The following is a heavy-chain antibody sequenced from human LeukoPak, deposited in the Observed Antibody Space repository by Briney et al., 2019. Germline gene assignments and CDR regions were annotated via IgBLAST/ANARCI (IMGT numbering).Heavy chain of an antibody. D-gene: IGHD5-12*01. Sequence: GGSLRLSCAASGFTFSSYWMHWVRQAPGKGLVWVSRINSDGSSTSYADSVKGRFTISRDNAKNTLYLQMNSLRAEGTAVYYCARDYIVATKGGYYYGMDVWGQGTTVTVSS. V-gene: IGHV3-74*01. CDR3: ARDYIVATKGGYYYGMDV. CDR1: GFTFSSYW. J-gene: IGHJ6*02. CDR2: INSDGSST.